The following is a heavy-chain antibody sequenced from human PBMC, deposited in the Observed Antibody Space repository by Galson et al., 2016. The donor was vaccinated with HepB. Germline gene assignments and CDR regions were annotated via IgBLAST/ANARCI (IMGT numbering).Heavy chain of an antibody. D-gene: IGHD4-11*01. J-gene: IGHJ5*02. CDR1: GFDTSIYD. V-gene: IGHV3-23*01. CDR2: IRSSDNSP. Sequence: SLRLSCAASGFDTSIYDMTWVRQAPGKGLEWVAAIRSSDNSPWYAGSVRGRFTISRDNSKSTLYLQMDSLRADDTAVYYCAKNLMPATTFNWFDAWGQGALVTVSS. CDR3: AKNLMPATTFNWFDA.